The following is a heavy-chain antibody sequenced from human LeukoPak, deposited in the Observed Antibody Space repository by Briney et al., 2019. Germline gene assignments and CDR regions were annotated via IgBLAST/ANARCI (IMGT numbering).Heavy chain of an antibody. CDR1: GGSISNYY. CDR3: ARQVSSASVAMDV. Sequence: SETLSLTCTVSGGSISNYYWSWIRQPPGKGLEWIGYISYSGSTNNNPSLKSRATISVDTTKNQFSLKLSSVTAADTAVYYCARQVSSASVAMDVWGQGTTVTVSS. D-gene: IGHD6-19*01. J-gene: IGHJ6*02. V-gene: IGHV4-59*08. CDR2: ISYSGST.